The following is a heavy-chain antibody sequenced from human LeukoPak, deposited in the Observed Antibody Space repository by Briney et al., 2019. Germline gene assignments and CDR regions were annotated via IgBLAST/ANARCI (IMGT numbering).Heavy chain of an antibody. CDR3: AKDLYYRGQYFQH. J-gene: IGHJ1*01. CDR2: ISWNSGSI. CDR1: GFTFDDYA. V-gene: IGHV3-9*01. D-gene: IGHD1-26*01. Sequence: GRSLRLSCAASGFTFDDYAMHWVRQAPGKGLEWVSGISWNSGSIGYADSVKGRFTISRDNSKNTLYLQMNSLRAEDTAVYYCAKDLYYRGQYFQHWGQGTLVTVSS.